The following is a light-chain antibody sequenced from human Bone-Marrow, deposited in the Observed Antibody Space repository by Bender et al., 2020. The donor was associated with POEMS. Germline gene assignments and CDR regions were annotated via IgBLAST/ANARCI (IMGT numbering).Light chain of an antibody. Sequence: QSALTQPASVSGSPGQSITISCTGTSSDVGKYNLVSWYQQHPGKAPKLMIYDVIKRPSGVPDRFSGSKSGNTASLTISGLQAEDEADYYCCSYGGSLYVFGTGTWVTVL. J-gene: IGLJ1*01. CDR2: DVI. V-gene: IGLV2-23*02. CDR3: CSYGGSLYV. CDR1: SSDVGKYNL.